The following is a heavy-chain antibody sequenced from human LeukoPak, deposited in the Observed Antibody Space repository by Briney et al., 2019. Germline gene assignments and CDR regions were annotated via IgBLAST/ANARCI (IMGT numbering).Heavy chain of an antibody. CDR3: ARDRALANYGDHHYYFDN. CDR1: DDSISNYY. D-gene: IGHD4-17*01. CDR2: LDPSGTT. Sequence: SETLSLTCTVSDDSISNYYWSWMRQPAGKGLEWIGRLDPSGTTNYNPSLKSRVTMSADTSKNQFSLRLNSATAADTAVYYCARDRALANYGDHHYYFDNWGQGILVTVSS. J-gene: IGHJ4*02. V-gene: IGHV4-4*07.